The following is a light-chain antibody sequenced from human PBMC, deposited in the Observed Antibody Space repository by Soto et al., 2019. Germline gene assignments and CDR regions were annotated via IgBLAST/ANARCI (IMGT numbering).Light chain of an antibody. V-gene: IGKV1-5*01. J-gene: IGKJ2*01. Sequence: DIQMTQSPSTLSASVGDRVSITCRASQSITNWLAWYQQKPGKAPKLLIYDASNLESGVPSRFSGSGSGTEFTLTISSLQPDDFATYYGQQYNSYPYTFGQGTKLEIK. CDR2: DAS. CDR1: QSITNW. CDR3: QQYNSYPYT.